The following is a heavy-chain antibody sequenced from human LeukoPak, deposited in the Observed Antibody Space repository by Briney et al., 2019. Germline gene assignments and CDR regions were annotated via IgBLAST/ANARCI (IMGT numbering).Heavy chain of an antibody. Sequence: PGGSLRLSCAASGFTFSSYWMHWVRQAPGKGRVWVSRINSDGSSKSYADSVKGRFTIARDNAKNTLYLQMNSLRAEDTAVYYCARSPYWFVPWGQGTLVTVSS. V-gene: IGHV3-74*01. J-gene: IGHJ5*02. CDR3: ARSPYWFVP. CDR2: INSDGSSK. CDR1: GFTFSSYW.